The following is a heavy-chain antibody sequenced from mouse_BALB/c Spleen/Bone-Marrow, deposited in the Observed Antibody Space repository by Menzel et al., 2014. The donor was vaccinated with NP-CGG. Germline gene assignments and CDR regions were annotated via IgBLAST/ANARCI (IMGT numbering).Heavy chain of an antibody. J-gene: IGHJ2*01. V-gene: IGHV1-7*01. Sequence: VHLVESGPELAKPGASVKMSCKASGYTFTDTWIHWIKQRPGQGLEWIGYINPSTGYAEYNQNFKDKATLTVDKSSSTAYMQLSSLTSEDSAVYYCARDYWGQGTTLTLSS. CDR2: INPSTGYA. CDR1: GYTFTDTW. CDR3: ARDY.